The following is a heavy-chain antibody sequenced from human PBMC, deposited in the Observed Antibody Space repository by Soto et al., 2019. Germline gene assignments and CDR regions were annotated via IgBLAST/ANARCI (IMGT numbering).Heavy chain of an antibody. V-gene: IGHV4-59*01. Sequence: SETLSLTCTVSGGSISSYYWSWIRQPPGKGLEWIGYIYYRGSTNYNPSHKSRVTISVDTSKNLFSLKLSSVTAADTAVYYCARVAGAGTTRFVYYYYGMDVWGQGTTVTVSS. CDR3: ARVAGAGTTRFVYYYYGMDV. D-gene: IGHD1-7*01. CDR1: GGSISSYY. CDR2: IYYRGST. J-gene: IGHJ6*02.